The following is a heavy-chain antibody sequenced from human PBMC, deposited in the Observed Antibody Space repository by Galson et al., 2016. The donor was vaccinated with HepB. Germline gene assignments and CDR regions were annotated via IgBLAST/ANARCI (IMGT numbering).Heavy chain of an antibody. V-gene: IGHV3-23*01. CDR3: TRVGPTGYFFDY. D-gene: IGHD3-22*01. J-gene: IGHJ4*02. Sequence: SLRLSCAASGLTFSSYAMSWVRQAPGKGLEWISSISGSGHNTYYADSVEGRFTVSRDNSKNTLYLQMNSLRAEDTAIYYCTRVGPTGYFFDYWGQGALVTVSS. CDR1: GLTFSSYA. CDR2: ISGSGHNT.